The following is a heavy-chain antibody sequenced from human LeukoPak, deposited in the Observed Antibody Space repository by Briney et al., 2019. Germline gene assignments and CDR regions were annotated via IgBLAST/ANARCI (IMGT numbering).Heavy chain of an antibody. D-gene: IGHD6-13*01. J-gene: IGHJ6*02. V-gene: IGHV3-48*03. Sequence: GGSLRLSCAASGFTFSSYGMNWVRQAPGKGLEWVSYISSSGSTMYCADSVKGRFTISRDNAKNSLYLQMNSLRAEDTAVYYCATHSSSRTLGMDVWGQGTTVTVSS. CDR1: GFTFSSYG. CDR3: ATHSSSRTLGMDV. CDR2: ISSSGSTM.